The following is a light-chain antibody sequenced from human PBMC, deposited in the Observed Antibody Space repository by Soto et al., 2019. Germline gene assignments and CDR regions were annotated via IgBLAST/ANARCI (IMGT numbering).Light chain of an antibody. CDR1: SSNIGSNT. V-gene: IGLV1-44*01. J-gene: IGLJ1*01. Sequence: QSVLTQPPSTSGTPGQWVSISCSGSSSNIGSNTVSWYQQVPGTAPKLLIYSNNQRPSGVPDRLSGSRSGTSASLAISGLQSEDEADYHCASWDESLNGYVFGTGTKVTVL. CDR2: SNN. CDR3: ASWDESLNGYV.